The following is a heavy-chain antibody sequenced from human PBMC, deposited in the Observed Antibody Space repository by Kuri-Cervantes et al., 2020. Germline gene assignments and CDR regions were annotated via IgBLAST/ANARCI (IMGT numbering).Heavy chain of an antibody. Sequence: ASVKVSCKASGYTFTSYDINWVRQATGQGLEWMGWMNPNSGNTGYAQKFQGRVTMTRNTSISTAYMELSSLRSGDTAVYYCAREPLPTNVWLNFDFWGQGTLVTVSS. D-gene: IGHD1-14*01. CDR2: MNPNSGNT. V-gene: IGHV1-8*01. CDR3: AREPLPTNVWLNFDF. J-gene: IGHJ4*02. CDR1: GYTFTSYD.